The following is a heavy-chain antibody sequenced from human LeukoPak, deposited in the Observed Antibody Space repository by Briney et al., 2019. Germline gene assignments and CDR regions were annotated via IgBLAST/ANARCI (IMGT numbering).Heavy chain of an antibody. D-gene: IGHD2-2*01. V-gene: IGHV5-10-1*01. CDR2: IDPSDSYT. Sequence: PGESLQISCKGSGYSFTSYWISWVRQMPGKGLEWLGRIDPSDSYTNYSSSFQGHVTISADKSISTAYLQWSSLKASDTAMYYCARQFKYCSSTSCPYYYYGMDVWGQGTTVTVYS. CDR3: ARQFKYCSSTSCPYYYYGMDV. J-gene: IGHJ6*02. CDR1: GYSFTSYW.